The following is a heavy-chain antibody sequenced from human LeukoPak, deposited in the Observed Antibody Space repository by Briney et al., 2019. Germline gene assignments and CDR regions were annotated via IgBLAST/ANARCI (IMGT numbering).Heavy chain of an antibody. V-gene: IGHV1-2*02. CDR1: GYTFTGYY. J-gene: IGHJ4*02. CDR3: ARDKVVVPAAFDY. CDR2: INPNSGGT. Sequence: ASVKVSCKASGYTFTGYYMHWVRQAPGQGLEWMGWINPNSGGTNYAQKFQGRVTMTRDTSISTAYMELGRLRSDDTAVYYCARDKVVVPAAFDYWGQGTLVTVSS. D-gene: IGHD2-2*01.